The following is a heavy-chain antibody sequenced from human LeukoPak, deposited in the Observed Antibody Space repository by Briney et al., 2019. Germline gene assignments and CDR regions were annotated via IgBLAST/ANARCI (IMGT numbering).Heavy chain of an antibody. CDR3: AKAPAMAPLHFDY. CDR1: GFTFSSHG. J-gene: IGHJ4*02. V-gene: IGHV3-23*01. D-gene: IGHD5-24*01. CDR2: ISGSGGST. Sequence: GGSLRLSCAASGFTFSSHGMNWVRQAPGKGLEWVSGISGSGGSTYYADSVKGRFTISRDNSKNTLYLQMNSLRAEDTAVYYCAKAPAMAPLHFDYWGQGTLATVSS.